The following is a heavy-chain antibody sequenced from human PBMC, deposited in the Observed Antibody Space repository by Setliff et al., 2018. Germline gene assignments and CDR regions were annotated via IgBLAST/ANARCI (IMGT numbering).Heavy chain of an antibody. V-gene: IGHV1-69*05. D-gene: IGHD5-18*01. Sequence: SVKVSCKASGGTFSSYGISWVRQAPGQGLEWMGGTIPIFGTTNYAQKFQGRVTIITDESTSTDYMELSSLTSADTAVYYCAREGVDTRSSTDYRYYMDVWGKGTTVTVSS. CDR2: TIPIFGTT. J-gene: IGHJ6*03. CDR1: GGTFSSYG. CDR3: AREGVDTRSSTDYRYYMDV.